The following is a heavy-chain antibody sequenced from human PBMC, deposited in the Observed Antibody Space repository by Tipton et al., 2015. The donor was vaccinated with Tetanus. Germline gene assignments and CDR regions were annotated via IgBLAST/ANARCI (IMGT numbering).Heavy chain of an antibody. CDR1: GYNFKLYW. D-gene: IGHD3-3*01. J-gene: IGHJ5*02. Sequence: QLVQSGAEVKKPGESLKISCQGSGYNFKLYWIAWVRQMPGKGLEWMGIIYPGDSDTRYSPSFQGQVTMSVDRSTATAYLQWGSLKASDTAIYYCARHFGEMLYAPFRFDPWGQGTLVTVSS. V-gene: IGHV5-51*01. CDR3: ARHFGEMLYAPFRFDP. CDR2: IYPGDSDT.